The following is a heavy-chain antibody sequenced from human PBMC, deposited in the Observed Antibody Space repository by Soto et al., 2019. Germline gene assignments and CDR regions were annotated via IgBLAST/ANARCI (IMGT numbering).Heavy chain of an antibody. CDR1: GYTFTSYA. CDR3: ARDRTGNKPYNWFDP. CDR2: INAGNGNT. Sequence: ASVKVSCKASGYTFTSYAMHWVRQAPGQRLEWMGWINAGNGNTTYSQKFQGRVTITRDTSASTAYMELSSLRSEDTAVYYCARDRTGNKPYNWFDPWGQGTLGTVSS. J-gene: IGHJ5*02. D-gene: IGHD1-1*01. V-gene: IGHV1-3*01.